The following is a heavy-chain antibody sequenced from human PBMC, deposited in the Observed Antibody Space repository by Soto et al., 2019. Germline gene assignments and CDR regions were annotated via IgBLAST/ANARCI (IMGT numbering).Heavy chain of an antibody. J-gene: IGHJ2*01. CDR3: AREMADTVTASWSLDL. D-gene: IGHD4-17*01. CDR1: GSTFSTYD. Sequence: GGSLRLSCAASGSTFSTYDMHWVRQATGEGLEWVSAIGAGGDTYYADSVKGRFIIFRENAKNSLYLQMNSLTAGDTAVYYCAREMADTVTASWSLDLWGRGTLVTVSS. V-gene: IGHV3-13*04. CDR2: IGAGGDT.